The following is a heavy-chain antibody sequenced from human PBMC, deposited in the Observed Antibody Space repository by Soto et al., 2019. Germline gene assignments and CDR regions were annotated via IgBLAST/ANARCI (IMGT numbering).Heavy chain of an antibody. Sequence: EVQLVESGGGLVQPGGSLRLSCAASGFTFSSSWMHWVRQAPGKGLVWVSRINSGASTTNYADSVKGRFTISRDNAKNTVYLQMDSLTAEDTAVYYCARGTSGWFGYDYWGQGTLVTVSS. V-gene: IGHV3-74*01. CDR1: GFTFSSSW. J-gene: IGHJ4*02. CDR3: ARGTSGWFGYDY. CDR2: INSGASTT. D-gene: IGHD6-19*01.